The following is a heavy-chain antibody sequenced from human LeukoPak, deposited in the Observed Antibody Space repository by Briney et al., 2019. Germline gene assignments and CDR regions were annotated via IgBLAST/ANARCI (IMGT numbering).Heavy chain of an antibody. CDR2: IYYSGST. D-gene: IGHD3-10*01. CDR3: ARDSRRSGSVADY. Sequence: SQTLSLTCTVSGGSISSGDYYWSWIRQPPGKGLEWIGYIYYSGSTYYNPSLKSRVTISVDTSKNQFSLKLSSVTAADTAVYYCARDSRRSGSVADYRGQGTLVTVSS. J-gene: IGHJ4*02. CDR1: GGSISSGDYY. V-gene: IGHV4-30-4*01.